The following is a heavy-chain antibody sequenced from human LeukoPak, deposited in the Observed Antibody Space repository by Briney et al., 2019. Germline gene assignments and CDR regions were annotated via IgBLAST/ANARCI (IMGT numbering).Heavy chain of an antibody. D-gene: IGHD3-22*01. J-gene: IGHJ4*02. V-gene: IGHV3-21*01. CDR3: ARDLRSSGYYAFDY. CDR1: GFTFNTYT. CDR2: ISTSSSYI. Sequence: GGSLRLSCAASGFTFNTYTMNWVRQAPGKGLKWVSCISTSSSYIYYADSVKGRFTTSRDNAKNSLYLQMNSLRAEDTAVYYCARDLRSSGYYAFDYWGQGTLVTVSS.